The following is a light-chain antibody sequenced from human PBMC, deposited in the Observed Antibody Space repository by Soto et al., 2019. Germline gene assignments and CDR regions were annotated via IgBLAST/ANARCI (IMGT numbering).Light chain of an antibody. Sequence: QSVLTQPPSVSGSPGQSVTISCTGTSSDVGSSNGVSWYQQPPGTAPKLMIYDVSNRPSGVPDRFSGSKSGNTASLTISGLQAEDEADYYCSSYTSSSTDVFGTGTKLTVL. CDR3: SSYTSSSTDV. J-gene: IGLJ1*01. V-gene: IGLV2-18*02. CDR1: SSDVGSSNG. CDR2: DVS.